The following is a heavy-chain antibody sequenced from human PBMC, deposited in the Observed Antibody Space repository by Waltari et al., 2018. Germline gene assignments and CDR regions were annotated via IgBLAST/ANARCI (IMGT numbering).Heavy chain of an antibody. D-gene: IGHD3-3*01. CDR1: GFTFRSYA. CDR2: ISGSGGST. J-gene: IGHJ4*02. V-gene: IGHV3-23*01. Sequence: EVQLLESGGGLVQPGGSLRLSCAASGFTFRSYAMSWVRQAPGKGLEWVSAISGSGGSTYYADSVKGRFTISRDNSKNTLYLQMNSLRAEDTAVYYCAKESVRFLEWLQVRCLDYWGQGTLVTVSS. CDR3: AKESVRFLEWLQVRCLDY.